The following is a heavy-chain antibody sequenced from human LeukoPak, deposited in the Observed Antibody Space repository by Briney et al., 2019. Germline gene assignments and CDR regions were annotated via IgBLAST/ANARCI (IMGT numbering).Heavy chain of an antibody. D-gene: IGHD2/OR15-2a*01. Sequence: GSLRLSCAASGFTFSSYAMSWVRQAPGKGLEWIGEINHSGSTNYNPSLKSRVTISVDTSKNQFSLKLSSVTAADTAVYYCARGHVRSTLDFDYWGQGTLVTVSS. V-gene: IGHV4-34*01. CDR2: INHSGST. CDR3: ARGHVRSTLDFDY. J-gene: IGHJ4*02. CDR1: GFTFSSYA.